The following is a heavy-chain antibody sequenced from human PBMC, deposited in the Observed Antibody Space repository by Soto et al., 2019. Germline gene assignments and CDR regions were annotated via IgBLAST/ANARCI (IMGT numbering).Heavy chain of an antibody. CDR1: GFTFSSYS. Sequence: EVQLVESGGGLVQPGGSLRLSCAASGFTFSSYSMNWVRQAPGKGLEWVSSISSSSSYIYYADSVKGRFTISRDNAKNSLYLQMNSLRAEDTAVYYCARAPYDSSGYYDYWGQGTLVTVSS. V-gene: IGHV3-21*01. D-gene: IGHD3-22*01. J-gene: IGHJ4*02. CDR2: ISSSSSYI. CDR3: ARAPYDSSGYYDY.